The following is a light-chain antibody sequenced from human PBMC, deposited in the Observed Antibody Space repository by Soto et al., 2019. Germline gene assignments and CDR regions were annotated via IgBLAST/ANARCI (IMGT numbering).Light chain of an antibody. CDR1: QSVSSN. Sequence: EIVMTQSPATLSVSPGERATLSCRASQSVSSNLAWYQQKPGQAPTLLIYGASARATGIPARFSGSGSGTDFTLTISSLQPEDFATYYCQQANSFPLTFGGGTKVEIK. J-gene: IGKJ4*01. V-gene: IGKV3-15*01. CDR2: GAS. CDR3: QQANSFPLT.